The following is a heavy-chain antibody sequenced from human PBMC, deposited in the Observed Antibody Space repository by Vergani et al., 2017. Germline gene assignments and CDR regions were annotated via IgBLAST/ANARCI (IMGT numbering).Heavy chain of an antibody. CDR3: ARGIAVAGTEGYYYMDV. V-gene: IGHV3-43*01. J-gene: IGHJ6*03. CDR2: ISWDGGST. D-gene: IGHD6-19*01. CDR1: GFTFDDYT. Sequence: EVQLVESGGVVVQPGGSLRLSCAASGFTFDDYTMHWVRQAPGKGLEWVSLISWDGGSTYYADSVKGRFTISRDNSKYTLYLQMNSLRGEDTAVYYCARGIAVAGTEGYYYMDVWGKGTTVTVSS.